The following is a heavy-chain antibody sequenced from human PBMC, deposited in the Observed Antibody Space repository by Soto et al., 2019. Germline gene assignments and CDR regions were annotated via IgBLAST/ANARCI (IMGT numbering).Heavy chain of an antibody. V-gene: IGHV3-9*01. D-gene: IGHD6-19*01. CDR3: AKWAGSSGFDY. Sequence: EVQLVKSGGGLVQPGRSLRLSCAASGFTFDDYAMHWVRQAPGKGLEWVSGISWNSGSIGYADSVKGRFTISRDNAKNSLYLQMNSLRAEDTALYYCAKWAGSSGFDYWGQGTLVTVSS. CDR2: ISWNSGSI. CDR1: GFTFDDYA. J-gene: IGHJ4*02.